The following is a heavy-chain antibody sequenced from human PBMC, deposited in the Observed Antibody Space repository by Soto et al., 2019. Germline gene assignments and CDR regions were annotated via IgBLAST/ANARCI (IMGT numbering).Heavy chain of an antibody. CDR2: ISSNGDST. J-gene: IGHJ5*02. V-gene: IGHV3-64D*06. CDR1: GFTFSSYA. D-gene: IGHD3-10*01. Sequence: PGGSLRLSCSASGFTFSSYAIHWVRQAPGKGLEYVSGISSNGDSTSYADSVKGRFTISRDNDKNTVYLQMSSLRAEDTAVYYCVKSWGTMVRGAWFDPWGQGALVTVS. CDR3: VKSWGTMVRGAWFDP.